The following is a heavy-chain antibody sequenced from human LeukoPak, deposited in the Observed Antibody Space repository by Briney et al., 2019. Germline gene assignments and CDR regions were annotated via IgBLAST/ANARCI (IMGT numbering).Heavy chain of an antibody. J-gene: IGHJ3*02. CDR1: GFTFSSYA. Sequence: LRLSCAASGFTFSSYAISWVRRAPGKGLEWIGYIYHSGSTYYNPSLKSRVTISVDRSKNQFSLKLSSVTAADTAVYYCAREGDYGAKYAAFDIWGQGTMVTVSS. CDR2: IYHSGST. CDR3: AREGDYGAKYAAFDI. V-gene: IGHV4-30-2*01. D-gene: IGHD4-17*01.